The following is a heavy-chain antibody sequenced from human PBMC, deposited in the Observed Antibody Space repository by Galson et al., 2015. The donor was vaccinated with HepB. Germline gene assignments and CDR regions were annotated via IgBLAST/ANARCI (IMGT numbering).Heavy chain of an antibody. CDR2: INTNTGNS. D-gene: IGHD3-22*01. J-gene: IGHJ4*02. Sequence: SVKVSCKASGYTLTTYPMSWVRQAPGQGLEWMGWINTNTGNSTYAQGFTGRFVFSLDTSVNTAYLQISSLTAEDTAVYYCARDSDSSGHYYEDYFDYWGQGTLVTVSS. V-gene: IGHV7-4-1*02. CDR3: ARDSDSSGHYYEDYFDY. CDR1: GYTLTTYP.